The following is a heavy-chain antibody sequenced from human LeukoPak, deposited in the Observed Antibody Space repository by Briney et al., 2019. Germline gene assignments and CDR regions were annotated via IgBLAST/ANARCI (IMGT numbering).Heavy chain of an antibody. J-gene: IGHJ6*02. Sequence: GGSLRLSCAASGFTFSNAWMSWVRQAPGKGLEWVGRIKSKTDGGTTDYAAPVKGRFTISRDDSKNTLYLQMNSLKTEDTAVYYRTTDQSSGYYYGLSYYYYYGMDVWGQGTTVTVSS. CDR2: IKSKTDGGTT. D-gene: IGHD3-22*01. CDR1: GFTFSNAW. V-gene: IGHV3-15*01. CDR3: TTDQSSGYYYGLSYYYYYGMDV.